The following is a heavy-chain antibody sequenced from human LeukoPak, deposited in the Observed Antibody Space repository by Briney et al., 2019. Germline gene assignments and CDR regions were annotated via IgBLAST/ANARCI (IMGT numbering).Heavy chain of an antibody. J-gene: IGHJ4*02. Sequence: SETLSLTCTVSGGSISIYYWSWIRQPAGKGLEWIGRIYTSGSTNYNPSLKSRVTMSVDTSKNQFSLKLSSVTAADTAVYYCARVPPYYYDSSGYYNYFDYWGQGTLVTVSS. CDR1: GGSISIYY. D-gene: IGHD3-22*01. CDR2: IYTSGST. CDR3: ARVPPYYYDSSGYYNYFDY. V-gene: IGHV4-4*07.